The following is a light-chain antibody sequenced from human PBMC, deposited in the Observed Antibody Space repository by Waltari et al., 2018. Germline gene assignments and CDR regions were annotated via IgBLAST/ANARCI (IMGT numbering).Light chain of an antibody. CDR3: QQYKNWPRT. J-gene: IGKJ3*01. CDR2: GAL. V-gene: IGKV3-15*01. Sequence: EIVMTQSPATLSVSPGERATLSCRASQSVSNNLAWYQQNPGQAPRLLIYGALTRATGISARFSGSGSGTDFTLTINSLQSEDFAVYYCQQYKNWPRTFGPGTKVEIK. CDR1: QSVSNN.